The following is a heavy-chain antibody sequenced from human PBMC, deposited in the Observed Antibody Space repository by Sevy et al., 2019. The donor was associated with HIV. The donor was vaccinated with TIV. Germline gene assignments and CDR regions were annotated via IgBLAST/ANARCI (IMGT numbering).Heavy chain of an antibody. Sequence: GGSLRLSCAVSGFTVSSNYMTWVRQAPGKGLEWVSVIFSGGSTYYADSVKGRFTNSRDNSRNTLSLQMNSLRAEDTAVYYCARGMILEGSWCGMDVWGQGTTVTVSS. CDR2: IFSGGST. CDR3: ARGMILEGSWCGMDV. CDR1: GFTVSSNY. D-gene: IGHD3-3*01. J-gene: IGHJ6*02. V-gene: IGHV3-53*01.